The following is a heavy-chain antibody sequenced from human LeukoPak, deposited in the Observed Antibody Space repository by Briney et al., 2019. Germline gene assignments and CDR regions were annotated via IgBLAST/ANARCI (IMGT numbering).Heavy chain of an antibody. J-gene: IGHJ4*02. CDR2: INPNSGGT. Sequence: GASVKVSCKASGYTFTDYYMHWVRQAPGQGLEWMVWINPNSGGTNYARKFQGRVTLTRDTSITTVYMELNSLRSDGSAVYYCARGVISSNWYFFDYWGQGTLVTVSS. CDR1: GYTFTDYY. V-gene: IGHV1-2*02. CDR3: ARGVISSNWYFFDY. D-gene: IGHD6-13*01.